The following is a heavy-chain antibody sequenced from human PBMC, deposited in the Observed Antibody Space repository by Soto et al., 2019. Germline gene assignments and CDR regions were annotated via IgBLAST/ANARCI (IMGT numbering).Heavy chain of an antibody. J-gene: IGHJ4*02. CDR1: GFTFSSYD. CDR2: IGTAGDT. CDR3: ARVRTYGSGSYDPFVLDY. V-gene: IGHV3-13*01. D-gene: IGHD3-10*01. Sequence: GSLRLSCAASGFTFSSYDMHWVRQATGKGLEWVSAIGTAGDTYYPGSVKGRFTISRENAKNSLYLQMNSLRAEDTAVYYCARVRTYGSGSYDPFVLDYWGQGTLVTVSS.